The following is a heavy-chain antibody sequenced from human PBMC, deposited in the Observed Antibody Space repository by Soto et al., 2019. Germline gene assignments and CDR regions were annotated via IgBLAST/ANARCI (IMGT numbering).Heavy chain of an antibody. D-gene: IGHD4-4*01. Sequence: GGSVKVSCKTSNYNYDSDGVTWVRQAPGQGLEWMGWIYASNGYANYAQKFQDRVTLTTDTSTRTAYMELRSLRSDDTAVYYCANRGNPLMDVWGQGTTVTVSS. CDR3: ANRGNPLMDV. V-gene: IGHV1-18*01. CDR1: NYNYDSDG. CDR2: IYASNGYA. J-gene: IGHJ6*02.